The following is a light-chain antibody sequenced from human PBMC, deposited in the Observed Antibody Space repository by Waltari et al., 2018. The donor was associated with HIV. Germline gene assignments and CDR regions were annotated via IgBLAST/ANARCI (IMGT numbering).Light chain of an antibody. CDR2: GAS. J-gene: IGKJ1*01. CDR3: QQYDTWPPKT. CDR1: QNIGTN. Sequence: EIVMTQSPATLSVSPGERDTLPCRDSQNIGTNLAWYQQKPGQAPRLLIYGASTRATGIPARFSGSGAGTEFTLAISSLQAEDFAVYYCQQYDTWPPKTFGQGTKVEIK. V-gene: IGKV3-15*01.